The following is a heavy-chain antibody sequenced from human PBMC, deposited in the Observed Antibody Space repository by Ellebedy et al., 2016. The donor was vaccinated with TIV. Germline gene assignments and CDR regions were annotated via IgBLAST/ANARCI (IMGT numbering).Heavy chain of an antibody. CDR3: ARVTGAAADLDY. J-gene: IGHJ4*02. V-gene: IGHV4-31*03. Sequence: SETLSLTCTVSGGSISSGGYYWSWIRQHPGKGLEWIGYIYYSGSTYYNPSLKSRVTISVDTSKNQFSLKLSSVTAADTAVYYCARVTGAAADLDYWGQGTLVTVSS. CDR2: IYYSGST. D-gene: IGHD6-25*01. CDR1: GGSISSGGYY.